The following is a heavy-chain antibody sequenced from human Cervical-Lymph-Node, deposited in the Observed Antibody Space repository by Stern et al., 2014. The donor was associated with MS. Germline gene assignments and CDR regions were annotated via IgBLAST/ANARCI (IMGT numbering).Heavy chain of an antibody. CDR3: ARASYTGYATN. CDR2: INPNSGNT. CDR1: GYAFSSYD. Sequence: QMQLVQSGAEMKKPGASVKVSCKTSGYAFSSYDINWVRQATGQGLEWMGWINPNSGNTDSAQKFQGRITMTRNTSISTAYIELSSLRYEDTAVYYCARASYTGYATNWGQGTLVTVSS. V-gene: IGHV1-8*01. D-gene: IGHD5-12*01. J-gene: IGHJ4*02.